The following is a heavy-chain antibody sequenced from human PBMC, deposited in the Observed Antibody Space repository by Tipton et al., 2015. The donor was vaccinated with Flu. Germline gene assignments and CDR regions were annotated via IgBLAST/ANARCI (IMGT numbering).Heavy chain of an antibody. CDR1: GGSISSDTYY. Sequence: TLSLTCTVSGGSISSDTYYWNWIRQPAGKGLEWMGRIYSSGTTLYNSSLKSRVTMSVDPSKNKFSLEMRSVTAADMAVYYCARRDFTNHVSDPKNWFDRWGQGTLVTVSS. CDR3: ARRDFTNHVSDPKNWFDR. D-gene: IGHD1-14*01. CDR2: IYSSGTT. J-gene: IGHJ5*02. V-gene: IGHV4-61*02.